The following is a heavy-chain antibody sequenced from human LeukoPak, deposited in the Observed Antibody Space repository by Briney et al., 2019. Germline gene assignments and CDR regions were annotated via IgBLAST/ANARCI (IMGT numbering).Heavy chain of an antibody. D-gene: IGHD3-22*01. J-gene: IGHJ4*02. V-gene: IGHV4-34*01. CDR3: ARARPNSNNIRVYYPFRY. CDR2: INHSGST. CDR1: GGSFSGYY. Sequence: SETLSLTCAVYGGSFSGYYWSWIRQPPGKGLEWIGEINHSGSTNYNPSLKSRVTISVDTSKNQFSLKLSSVTAADTAVYYCARARPNSNNIRVYYPFRYWGQEPLVTVAS.